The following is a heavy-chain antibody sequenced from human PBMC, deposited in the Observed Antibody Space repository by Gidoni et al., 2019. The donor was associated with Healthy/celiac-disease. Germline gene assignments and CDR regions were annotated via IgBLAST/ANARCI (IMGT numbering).Heavy chain of an antibody. D-gene: IGHD6-19*01. Sequence: QVQLVESGGGVVQPGRSLGRSCAASGFTFSSYAMHWVRQAPGKGLEWVAVISYDGSNKYYADSVKGRFTISRDNSKNTLYLQMNSLRAEDTAVYYCARDSPHSSGWFWGQGTLVTVSS. CDR1: GFTFSSYA. J-gene: IGHJ1*01. CDR3: ARDSPHSSGWF. V-gene: IGHV3-30-3*01. CDR2: ISYDGSNK.